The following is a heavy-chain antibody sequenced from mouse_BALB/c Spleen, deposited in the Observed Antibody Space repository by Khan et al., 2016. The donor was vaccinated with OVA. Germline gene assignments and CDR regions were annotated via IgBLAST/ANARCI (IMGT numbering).Heavy chain of an antibody. Sequence: EVELVESGGDLVKPGGSLKLSCAASGFTFSNYDMSWVRQTPDKRLEWVATISSAGSYTYYPDSVKGRFTISRANAKNTLYLQMSSLKSEDTAMYYCARRGYDEAWFAYWGQGTLVTVSA. V-gene: IGHV5-6*01. CDR1: GFTFSNYD. CDR3: ARRGYDEAWFAY. J-gene: IGHJ3*01. D-gene: IGHD2-2*01. CDR2: ISSAGSYT.